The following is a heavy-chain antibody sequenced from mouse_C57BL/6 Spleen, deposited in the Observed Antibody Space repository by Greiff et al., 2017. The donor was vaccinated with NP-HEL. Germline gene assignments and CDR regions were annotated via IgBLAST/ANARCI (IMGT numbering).Heavy chain of an antibody. CDR1: GFNIKDDY. J-gene: IGHJ1*03. V-gene: IGHV14-4*01. Sequence: VQLQQSGAELVRPGASVKLSCTASGFNIKDDYMHWVKQRPEQGLEWIGWIDPENGDTEYGSKFQGKATITADTSSNTAYLQLRSLTSEDTAVDYWTTNIGGSAQCYLDVWGTGTTVTVSS. D-gene: IGHD1-1*02. CDR3: TTNIGGSAQCYLDV. CDR2: IDPENGDT.